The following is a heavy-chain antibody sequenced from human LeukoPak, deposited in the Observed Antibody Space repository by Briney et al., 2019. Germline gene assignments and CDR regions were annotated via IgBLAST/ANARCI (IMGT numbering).Heavy chain of an antibody. V-gene: IGHV3-48*01. J-gene: IGHJ6*02. CDR3: YSSGSYYGVMEV. Sequence: GGSLRLSCAASGFTFSSYSMNWVRQAPGKGLEWVSYISSSSSTIYYADSVKGRFTISRDNSKNTVYLQMNSLRAEDTAVYYCYSSGSYYGVMEVWGQGTTVTVSS. CDR1: GFTFSSYS. D-gene: IGHD3-10*01. CDR2: ISSSSSTI.